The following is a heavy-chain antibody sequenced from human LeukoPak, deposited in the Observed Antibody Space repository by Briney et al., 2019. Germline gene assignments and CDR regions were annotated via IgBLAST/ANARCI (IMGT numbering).Heavy chain of an antibody. CDR2: IYTSGST. D-gene: IGHD3-22*01. CDR3: ARSDMIVVEGYFDY. Sequence: NPSETLSLTCTVSGGSISSYYWSWIRQPAGKGLEWIGRIYTSGSTNYNPSLKSRVTMSVDTSKNQFSLKLSSVTAADTAVYYCARSDMIVVEGYFDYWGQGTLVTVSS. CDR1: GGSISSYY. J-gene: IGHJ4*02. V-gene: IGHV4-4*07.